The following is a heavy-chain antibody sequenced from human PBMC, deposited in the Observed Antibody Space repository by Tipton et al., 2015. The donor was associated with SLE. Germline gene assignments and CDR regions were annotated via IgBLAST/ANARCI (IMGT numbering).Heavy chain of an antibody. Sequence: LRLSCTVSGGSISSSSYYWGWLRQPPGKGLEWIGSIYHSGSTYYNPSLKSRVTISVDRSKNQFSLKLSSVTAADTAVYYCARGRTYQSRSFDYWGQGTLVTVSS. D-gene: IGHD2-2*01. CDR3: ARGRTYQSRSFDY. CDR1: GGSISSSSYY. V-gene: IGHV4-39*07. J-gene: IGHJ4*02. CDR2: IYHSGST.